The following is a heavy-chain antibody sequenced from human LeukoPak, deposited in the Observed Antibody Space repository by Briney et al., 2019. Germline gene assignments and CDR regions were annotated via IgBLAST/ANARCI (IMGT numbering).Heavy chain of an antibody. CDR3: ARAVSGRFDY. CDR2: IYYSGST. V-gene: IGHV4-59*08. Sequence: SETLSLTCTVSGGSMSPYHWGWIRQPPGKGQEWTGYIYYSGSTNYNPSLNSRVTISVDTSKNQFSLRLSSVTAADTAIYYCARAVSGRFDYWGQGTLVTVSS. J-gene: IGHJ4*02. D-gene: IGHD6-19*01. CDR1: GGSMSPYH.